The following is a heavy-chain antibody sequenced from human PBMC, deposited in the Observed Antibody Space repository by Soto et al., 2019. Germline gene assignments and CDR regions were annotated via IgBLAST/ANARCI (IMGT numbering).Heavy chain of an antibody. V-gene: IGHV1-18*01. J-gene: IGHJ4*02. D-gene: IGHD1-1*01. CDR1: GYAFTTYG. CDR2: ISAHNGNT. CDR3: ARGRYGDY. Sequence: QVHLVQSGAEVKKPGASVKVSCQGSGYAFTTYGITWVRQAPGQGLEWMGWISAHNGNTNYAQKLQGRVTGTRDTSTSTAYMEVRSLRYDDTAVYYCARGRYGDYWGQGALVTVSS.